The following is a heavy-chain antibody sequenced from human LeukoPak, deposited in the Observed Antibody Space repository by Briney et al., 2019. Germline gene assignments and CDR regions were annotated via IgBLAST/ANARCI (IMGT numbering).Heavy chain of an antibody. V-gene: IGHV3-48*04. Sequence: GGSLRLSCAASGFTFSSYAMSWVRQAPGKGLEWISYIGISSGNTKYADSVKGRFTVSGDSARNSLYLQMNSLRVEDTAVYYCARDHNYAFDNWGQGTLVTVSS. CDR1: GFTFSSYA. J-gene: IGHJ4*02. CDR3: ARDHNYAFDN. CDR2: IGISSGNT. D-gene: IGHD1-1*01.